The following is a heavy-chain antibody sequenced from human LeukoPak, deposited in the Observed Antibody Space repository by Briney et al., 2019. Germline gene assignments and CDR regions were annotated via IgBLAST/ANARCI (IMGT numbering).Heavy chain of an antibody. V-gene: IGHV3-21*01. CDR1: GFTFTSCA. Sequence: PGGSLRLSCAASGFTFTSCAMTWVRQAPGKGLEWVSGISITGGTTYYADSVKGRFTISRDNAKNSLYLQMNSLRAEDTAVYYCARDKRYSSGRGLDYWGQGTLVTVSS. J-gene: IGHJ4*02. D-gene: IGHD6-19*01. CDR2: ISITGGTT. CDR3: ARDKRYSSGRGLDY.